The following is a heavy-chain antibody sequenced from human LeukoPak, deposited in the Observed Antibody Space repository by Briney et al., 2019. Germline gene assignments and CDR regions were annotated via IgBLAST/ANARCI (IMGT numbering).Heavy chain of an antibody. V-gene: IGHV3-7*01. Sequence: GSLRLSCAASGFTFSSYWMSWVRQAPGKELEWVANIKQDGSEKYYVDSVKGRFTISRDNAKNSLYLQMNSLRAEDTAVYYCARDTPREAVAGLFDYWGQGTLVTVSS. CDR1: GFTFSSYW. J-gene: IGHJ4*02. CDR3: ARDTPREAVAGLFDY. D-gene: IGHD6-19*01. CDR2: IKQDGSEK.